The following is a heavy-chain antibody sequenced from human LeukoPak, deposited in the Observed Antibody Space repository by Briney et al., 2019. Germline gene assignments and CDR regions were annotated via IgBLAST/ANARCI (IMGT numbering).Heavy chain of an antibody. CDR1: GFTVSSNY. Sequence: GGSLRLSCAASGFTVSSNYMSWVRQAPGKGLEWVSYISSSSSTIYYADSVKGRFTISRDNAKNSLYLQMNSLRAEDTAVYYCAMSYDYVWGSYRPGWWGQGTLVTVSS. V-gene: IGHV3-48*04. D-gene: IGHD3-16*02. CDR3: AMSYDYVWGSYRPGW. J-gene: IGHJ4*02. CDR2: ISSSSSTI.